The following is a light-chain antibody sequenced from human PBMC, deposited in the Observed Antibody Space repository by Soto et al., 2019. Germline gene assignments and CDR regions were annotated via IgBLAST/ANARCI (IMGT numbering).Light chain of an antibody. V-gene: IGKV1-5*01. Sequence: IKMTQSPSTLSASVGDRVTITCRASQSISAWLAWYQQKPGKAPNLLIYDVSTLDSGVPSRFSGSASGTEFTLTISSLQPDDFATYYCQQYNSYSWTFGRGTKV. CDR3: QQYNSYSWT. J-gene: IGKJ1*01. CDR2: DVS. CDR1: QSISAW.